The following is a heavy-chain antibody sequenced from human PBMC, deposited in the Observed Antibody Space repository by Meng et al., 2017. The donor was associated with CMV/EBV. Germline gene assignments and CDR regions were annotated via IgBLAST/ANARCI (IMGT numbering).Heavy chain of an antibody. V-gene: IGHV4-34*01. CDR3: ARHVRHAQDIVVVPSAIGTYYFDY. CDR2: INHSGST. Sequence: SQTLSLTCAVHGGSFSGYYWSWIRQPPGKGLEWIGEINHSGSTNYNPSLKSRVTISVDTSKNQFSLKLSSVTAADTAVYYCARHVRHAQDIVVVPSAIGTYYFDYWGQGTLVTVSS. J-gene: IGHJ4*02. D-gene: IGHD2-2*02. CDR1: GGSFSGYY.